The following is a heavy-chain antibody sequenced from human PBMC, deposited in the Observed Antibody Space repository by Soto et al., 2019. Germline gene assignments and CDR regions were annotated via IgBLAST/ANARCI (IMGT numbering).Heavy chain of an antibody. Sequence: ASVKVSCKASGGTFSSYAISWVRQAPGQGLEWMGGIIPIFGTANYAQKFQGRVTITADESTSTAYMELSSLRSEDTAVYYCARGGTGTEGYLQHWGQGTLVTVSS. CDR2: IIPIFGTA. CDR3: ARGGTGTEGYLQH. V-gene: IGHV1-69*13. D-gene: IGHD1-1*01. CDR1: GGTFSSYA. J-gene: IGHJ1*01.